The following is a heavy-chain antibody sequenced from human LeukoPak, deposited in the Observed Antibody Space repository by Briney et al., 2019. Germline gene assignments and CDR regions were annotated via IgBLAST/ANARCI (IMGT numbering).Heavy chain of an antibody. Sequence: GGSLRLSCAASGFTFSSYSMNWVRQAPGKGLEWVSSISSSSSYIYYADSVKGRFTISRDNAKNSLYLQMNSLRAEDTAVYYCARDLTSIAAAGLPYYFDYWGQGTLDTVSS. CDR2: ISSSSSYI. CDR1: GFTFSSYS. D-gene: IGHD6-13*01. V-gene: IGHV3-21*01. CDR3: ARDLTSIAAAGLPYYFDY. J-gene: IGHJ4*02.